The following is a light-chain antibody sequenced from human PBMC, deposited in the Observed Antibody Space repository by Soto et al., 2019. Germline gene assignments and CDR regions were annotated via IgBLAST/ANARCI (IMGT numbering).Light chain of an antibody. Sequence: ELVMTQSPATLSVSPVERATLSCRASQSVSIKLAWYQQKPGQAPRLLIYDTSTRATGIPARFSGSGSGTEFTLTISSLQSEDFAVYYCQQYNNWPPITFGQGTRLEIK. V-gene: IGKV3-15*01. J-gene: IGKJ5*01. CDR1: QSVSIK. CDR2: DTS. CDR3: QQYNNWPPIT.